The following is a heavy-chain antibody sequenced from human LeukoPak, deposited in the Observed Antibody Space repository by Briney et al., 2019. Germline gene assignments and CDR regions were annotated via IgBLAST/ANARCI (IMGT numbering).Heavy chain of an antibody. Sequence: SETLSLTCTVSGGSINSGGYYWSWIRQHPGKGLEWIGYIYYSGSTYYNPSLKSRVTISVDTSKNQFSLKLSSVTAADTAVYYCARGRLVPSPFKGRRVAGEFDYWGQGTLVTVSS. V-gene: IGHV4-31*03. D-gene: IGHD3-10*01. J-gene: IGHJ4*02. CDR3: ARGRLVPSPFKGRRVAGEFDY. CDR2: IYYSGST. CDR1: GGSINSGGYY.